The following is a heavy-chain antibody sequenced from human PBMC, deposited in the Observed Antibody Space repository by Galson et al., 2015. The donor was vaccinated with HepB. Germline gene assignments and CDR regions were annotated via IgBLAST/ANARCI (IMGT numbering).Heavy chain of an antibody. V-gene: IGHV3-7*03. J-gene: IGHJ4*02. CDR1: GFAFSTYW. D-gene: IGHD2-15*01. Sequence: SLRLSCAASGFAFSTYWMSWARQAPGKGLEWVANIKEDGSETYYANSVNGRFAISRENARNSLFLQMNSLRVEDTAVYYCARQNCSGGTCGTVGGFFDYWGQGTQVTASS. CDR2: IKEDGSET. CDR3: ARQNCSGGTCGTVGGFFDY.